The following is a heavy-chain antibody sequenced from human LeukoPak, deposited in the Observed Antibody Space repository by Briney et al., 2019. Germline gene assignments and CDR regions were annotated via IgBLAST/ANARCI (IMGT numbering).Heavy chain of an antibody. J-gene: IGHJ4*02. V-gene: IGHV4-59*08. CDR2: IYYSGST. D-gene: IGHD5-18*01. CDR3: ARHSGYSYGPDY. CDR1: GGSISCYY. Sequence: PSETLSLTCTVSGGSISCYYWSWIRQPPGKGLEWIGYIYYSGSTNYNPSLKSRVTISVDTSKNQFSLKLSSVTAADTAVYYCARHSGYSYGPDYWGQGTLVTVSS.